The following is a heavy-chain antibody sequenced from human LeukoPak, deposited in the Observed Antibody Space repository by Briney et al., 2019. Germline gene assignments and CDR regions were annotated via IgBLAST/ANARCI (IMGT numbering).Heavy chain of an antibody. D-gene: IGHD3-22*01. J-gene: IGHJ1*01. CDR1: GGSFSGYY. CDR3: ARGPYSHMYYYDSSGPTYFQH. CDR2: INHSGST. V-gene: IGHV4-34*01. Sequence: PSETLSLTCAVYGGSFSGYYWSWIRQPPGKGLEWIGEINHSGSTNYNPSLKSRVTISVGTSKNQFSLKLSSVTAADTAVYYCARGPYSHMYYYDSSGPTYFQHWGQGTLVTVSS.